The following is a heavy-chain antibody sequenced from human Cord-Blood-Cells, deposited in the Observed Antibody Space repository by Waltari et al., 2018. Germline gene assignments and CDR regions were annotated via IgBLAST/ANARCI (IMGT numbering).Heavy chain of an antibody. V-gene: IGHV3-30*18. J-gene: IGHJ2*01. CDR1: GFTFSSYG. Sequence: QVQLVESGGGVVQPGRSLRLSCAASGFTFSSYGMHWVRQAPGKGLEWVAVISYDGSNKYYADSVKGRFTISRDNSKNTLYLQMNSLRAEDTAVYYCAKDGPSKLDWYFDLWGRGTLVTVSS. CDR2: ISYDGSNK. CDR3: AKDGPSKLDWYFDL.